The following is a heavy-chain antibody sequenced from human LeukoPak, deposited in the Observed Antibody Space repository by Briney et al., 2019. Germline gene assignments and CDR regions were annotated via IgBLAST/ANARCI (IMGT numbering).Heavy chain of an antibody. CDR1: GGSFSGYY. V-gene: IGHV4-34*01. D-gene: IGHD6-19*01. Sequence: SETLSLTCAVYGGSFSGYYWRWIRQPPGKGLEWIGEINHSGSTNYNPSLKSRVTISVDTSKNQFSLKLSSVTAADTAVYYCARGRIAVAGTNGGSFDYWGQGTLVTVSS. CDR3: ARGRIAVAGTNGGSFDY. CDR2: INHSGST. J-gene: IGHJ4*02.